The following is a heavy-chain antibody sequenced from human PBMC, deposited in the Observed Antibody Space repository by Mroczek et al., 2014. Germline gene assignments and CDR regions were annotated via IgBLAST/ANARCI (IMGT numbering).Heavy chain of an antibody. D-gene: IGHD2-8*01. J-gene: IGHJ6*03. CDR2: IKQDGSEK. Sequence: VQLVQSGGGLVQPGGSLRLSCAASGFTFSSYWMSWVRQAPGKGLEWVANIKQDGSEKYYVDSVKGRFTISRDNAKNSLYLQMNSLRAEDTAVYYCARDKPLQWFALYYYMDVWGKGTTVTVS. V-gene: IGHV3-7*01. CDR1: GFTFSSYW. CDR3: ARDKPLQWFALYYYMDV.